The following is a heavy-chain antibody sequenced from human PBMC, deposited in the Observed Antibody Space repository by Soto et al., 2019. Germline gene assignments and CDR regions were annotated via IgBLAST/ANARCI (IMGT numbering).Heavy chain of an antibody. CDR2: IIPIFGTA. CDR3: ARDSHCDILTGYYSWFDP. V-gene: IGHV1-69*13. CDR1: VGTFSSYA. J-gene: IGHJ5*02. D-gene: IGHD3-9*01. Sequence: SVKVSCKASVGTFSSYAISWVRQAPGQGLVWMGGIIPIFGTANYAQKFQGRVTITADESTSTAYMELSSLRSEDTAVYYCARDSHCDILTGYYSWFDPWGQGTLVTVSS.